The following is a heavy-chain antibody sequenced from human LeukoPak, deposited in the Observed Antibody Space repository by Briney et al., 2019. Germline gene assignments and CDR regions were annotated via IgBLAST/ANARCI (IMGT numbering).Heavy chain of an antibody. V-gene: IGHV1-3*01. D-gene: IGHD6-13*01. J-gene: IGHJ6*02. CDR1: GYTFTSYA. Sequence: ASVKVSCKASGYTFTSYAMHWVRQAPGQRLEWMGWINAGNGNTKYSQNFQGRVTITRDTSASTAYMELSSLRSEDTAVYYCAREEEQQLANYYYYYGMDVWGQGTTVTVSS. CDR3: AREEEQQLANYYYYYGMDV. CDR2: INAGNGNT.